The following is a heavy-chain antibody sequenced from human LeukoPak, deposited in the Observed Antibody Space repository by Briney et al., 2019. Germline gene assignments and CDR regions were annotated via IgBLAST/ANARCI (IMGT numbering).Heavy chain of an antibody. CDR1: GFTFTNYA. CDR2: IDGLGYST. D-gene: IGHD6-19*01. Sequence: PGGSLRLSCAASGFTFTNYAMNWVRQAPGGRLEWVSAIDGLGYSTYYVDSVNGRFTISRDNSQNTLYLEMNSLTAEDTAVYYCAKELRSHTGWPFDYWGQGALVTVSS. V-gene: IGHV3-23*01. CDR3: AKELRSHTGWPFDY. J-gene: IGHJ4*02.